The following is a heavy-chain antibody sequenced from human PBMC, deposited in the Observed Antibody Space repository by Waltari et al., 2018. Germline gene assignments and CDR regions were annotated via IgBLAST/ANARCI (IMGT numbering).Heavy chain of an antibody. Sequence: QVQLVQSGAEVKTPGASVRVSCKASGYTFTNSDINWVRQATGQGLEWMAWRTPSSGNTGYAQKLQGRVTVTRTTSISTAYLELSSLRSDDTAVYYCVVGGGYWGQGTLVTVSS. J-gene: IGHJ4*02. CDR3: VVGGGY. V-gene: IGHV1-8*03. CDR1: GYTFTNSD. D-gene: IGHD2-15*01. CDR2: RTPSSGNT.